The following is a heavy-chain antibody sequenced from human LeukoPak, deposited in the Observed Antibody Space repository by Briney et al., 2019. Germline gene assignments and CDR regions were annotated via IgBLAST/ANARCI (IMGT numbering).Heavy chain of an antibody. CDR2: ISGSGGST. D-gene: IGHD2-2*01. CDR1: GFTFSSYA. Sequence: GGSLRLSCSASGFTFSSYAMSWVRQAPGKGLEWVSAISGSGGSTYYADSVKGRFTISRDNSKNTLYLQMNSLRAEDTAVYYCAKGHKVVPAPGYMDVWGKGTTVTVSS. V-gene: IGHV3-23*01. J-gene: IGHJ6*03. CDR3: AKGHKVVPAPGYMDV.